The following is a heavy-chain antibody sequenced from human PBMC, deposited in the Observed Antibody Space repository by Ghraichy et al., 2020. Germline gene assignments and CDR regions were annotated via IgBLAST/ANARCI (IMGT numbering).Heavy chain of an antibody. CDR1: SGSISTYY. Sequence: SETLSLTCTVSSGSISTYYWSWIRQPPGRGLEWIGYIYYSGSTNYNPSLKSRVTISADTSKNQFSLKLNSVTAADTAVYYCARVAQTGTFAKVFDYWGPGTLVTVSS. D-gene: IGHD1-1*01. CDR3: ARVAQTGTFAKVFDY. V-gene: IGHV4-59*01. CDR2: IYYSGST. J-gene: IGHJ4*02.